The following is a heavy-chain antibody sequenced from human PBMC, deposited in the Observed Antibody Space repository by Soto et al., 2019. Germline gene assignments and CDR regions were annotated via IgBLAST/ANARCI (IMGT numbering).Heavy chain of an antibody. D-gene: IGHD4-17*01. CDR1: GFTFSSYS. Sequence: PGGSLRLSCAASGFTFSSYSMSGVRQAPGKGLEWVSAISGSGGSTYYADSVKGRFTISRDNSKNTLYLQMNSLRAEDTAVYYCAKDSGVTTGDSYWYFDLWGRGTLVTVSS. V-gene: IGHV3-23*01. CDR3: AKDSGVTTGDSYWYFDL. J-gene: IGHJ2*01. CDR2: ISGSGGST.